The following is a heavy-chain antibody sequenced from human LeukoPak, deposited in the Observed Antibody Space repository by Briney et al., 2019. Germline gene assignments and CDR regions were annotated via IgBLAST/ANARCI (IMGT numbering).Heavy chain of an antibody. CDR1: RFTFSSSW. Sequence: GGSLRLSCAASRFTFSSSWMTWVRQPPGKGLEWVATIKEDGSKKDYGDSVKGRFTISRDNVKNSLYLQMDSLRAEDTAVYFCARNLACNAFDIWGQGTMVTVSS. J-gene: IGHJ3*02. CDR2: IKEDGSKK. D-gene: IGHD3-3*01. V-gene: IGHV3-7*01. CDR3: ARNLACNAFDI.